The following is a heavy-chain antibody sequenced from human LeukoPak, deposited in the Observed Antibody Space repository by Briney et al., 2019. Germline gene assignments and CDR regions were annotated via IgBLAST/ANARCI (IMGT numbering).Heavy chain of an antibody. CDR2: ISYDGSNK. CDR3: AKGWFDP. Sequence: GGSLRLSCSASGFTFSSYGMHWVRQAPGKGLEWVAVISYDGSNKYYADSVKGRFTISRDNSKNTLYLQMNSLRAEDTAVYYCAKGWFDPWGQGTLVTVSS. V-gene: IGHV3-30*18. J-gene: IGHJ5*02. CDR1: GFTFSSYG.